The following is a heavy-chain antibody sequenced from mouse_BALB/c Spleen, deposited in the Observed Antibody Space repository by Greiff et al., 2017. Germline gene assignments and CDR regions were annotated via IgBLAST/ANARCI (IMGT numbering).Heavy chain of an antibody. CDR1: GYTFTSYD. J-gene: IGHJ3*01. Sequence: FVQPGALVVISCKASGYTFTSYDINWAKQRPGQGLEWIGWIYPGDGSTKYNEKFKGKATLTADKSSSTAYMQLSSLTSENSAVYFCARSYYSHDGKMAYWGQGTLVTVSA. D-gene: IGHD2-14*01. CDR2: IYPGDGST. CDR3: ARSYYSHDGKMAY. V-gene: IGHV1S33*01.